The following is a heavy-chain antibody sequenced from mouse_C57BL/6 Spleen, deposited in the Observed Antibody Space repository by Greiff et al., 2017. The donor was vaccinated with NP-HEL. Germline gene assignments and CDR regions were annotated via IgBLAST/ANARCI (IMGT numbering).Heavy chain of an antibody. CDR3: ARGANPFAY. V-gene: IGHV5-4*01. Sequence: EVQRVESGGGLVKPGGSLKLSCAASGFTFSSYAMSWVRQTPEKRLEWVATISDGGSYTYYPDNVKGRFTISRDNAKNNLYLQMSHLKSEDTAMYYCARGANPFAYWGQGTLVTVSA. CDR1: GFTFSSYA. CDR2: ISDGGSYT. J-gene: IGHJ3*01. D-gene: IGHD3-1*01.